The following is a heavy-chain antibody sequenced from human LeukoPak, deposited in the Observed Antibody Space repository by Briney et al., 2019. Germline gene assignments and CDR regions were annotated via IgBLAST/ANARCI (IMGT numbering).Heavy chain of an antibody. CDR3: ARWASNSHDY. V-gene: IGHV3-21*01. D-gene: IGHD5-18*01. Sequence: AGGSLRLSCAASGFTFSSYSMNWVRQAPGKGLEWVSSISSSSSYIYYADSVKGRFTISRDNAKNSLYLQMNSLRAEDTAVYHCARWASNSHDYWGQETLVTVSS. CDR1: GFTFSSYS. CDR2: ISSSSSYI. J-gene: IGHJ4*02.